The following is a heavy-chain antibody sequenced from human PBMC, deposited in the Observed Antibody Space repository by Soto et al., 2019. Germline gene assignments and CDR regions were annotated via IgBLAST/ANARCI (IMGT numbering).Heavy chain of an antibody. Sequence: SETLSLTCTVSGGSISSYYWSWIRQPPGKGLEWIGYIYYSGSTNYTPSLKSPVTISVDTSKNQFSLKLSSVTAADTAVYYCARAEHYYGSGSYYRSYYYYGMDVWGQGTTVTVSS. V-gene: IGHV4-59*01. D-gene: IGHD3-10*01. CDR2: IYYSGST. CDR3: ARAEHYYGSGSYYRSYYYYGMDV. CDR1: GGSISSYY. J-gene: IGHJ6*02.